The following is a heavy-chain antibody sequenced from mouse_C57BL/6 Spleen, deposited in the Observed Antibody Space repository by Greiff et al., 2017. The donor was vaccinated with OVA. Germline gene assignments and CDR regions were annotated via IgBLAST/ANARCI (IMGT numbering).Heavy chain of an antibody. Sequence: VQLQQSGAELVRPGASVKLSCTASGFNIKDYYMHWVNQRPEQGLEWIGRIDPEDGDTEYAPKFQGKATMTADTSSNTAYLQLSSLTSEDTAVYYCTTGTYYGSGGFAYWGQGTLVTVSA. D-gene: IGHD1-1*01. CDR2: IDPEDGDT. CDR3: TTGTYYGSGGFAY. J-gene: IGHJ3*01. CDR1: GFNIKDYY. V-gene: IGHV14-1*01.